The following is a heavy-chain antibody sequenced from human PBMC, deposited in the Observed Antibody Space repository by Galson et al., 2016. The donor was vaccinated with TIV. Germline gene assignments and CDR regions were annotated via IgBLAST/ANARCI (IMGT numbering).Heavy chain of an antibody. CDR1: GLSVSINY. V-gene: IGHV3-66*02. Sequence: SLRLSCAVSGLSVSINYMTWVRQAPGKGLEWVSLISDGGKTYYSDSVKGRFTISRDNSKNTLYLQMNRLRVEDTAVYYCARDRVVDATYYFYYYGMDVWGHGTAVTVSS. J-gene: IGHJ6*02. CDR2: ISDGGKT. D-gene: IGHD2-15*01. CDR3: ARDRVVDATYYFYYYGMDV.